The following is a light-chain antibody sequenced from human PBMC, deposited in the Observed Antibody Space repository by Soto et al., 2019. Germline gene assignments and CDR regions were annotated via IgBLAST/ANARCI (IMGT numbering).Light chain of an antibody. J-gene: IGKJ5*01. V-gene: IGKV3-11*01. Sequence: EIVLTQSPATLSLSPGERATLSCRASQSVSKYLAWYQQKPGQAPRLLIYDVFNRATGIPARFSGSGFGTDFTLTISSLEPEDLAVYYCQQRSNFGQGTRLEIK. CDR2: DVF. CDR1: QSVSKY. CDR3: QQRSN.